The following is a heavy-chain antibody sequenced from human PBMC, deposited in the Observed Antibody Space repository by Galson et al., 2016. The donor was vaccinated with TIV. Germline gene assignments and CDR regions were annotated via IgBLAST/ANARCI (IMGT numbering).Heavy chain of an antibody. CDR1: GFSFGDYG. CDR2: TRSKAYGGTT. J-gene: IGHJ3*02. CDR3: SRNLEKATVRVDAFDI. V-gene: IGHV3-49*04. D-gene: IGHD5-24*01. Sequence: SLRLSCAASGFSFGDYGMSWVRQAPGKRLEWVGFTRSKAYGGTTEYAASVRGRFTISRDDSKSIAYLQMNSLKTEDTAVYYCSRNLEKATVRVDAFDIWGQGKMVTVSS.